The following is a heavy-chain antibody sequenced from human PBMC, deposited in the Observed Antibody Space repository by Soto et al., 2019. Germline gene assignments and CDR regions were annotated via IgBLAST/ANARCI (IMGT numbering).Heavy chain of an antibody. CDR2: IYYSGSA. CDR3: ARHGVDYGDYASYYYYGMEV. J-gene: IGHJ6*02. D-gene: IGHD4-17*01. Sequence: QLQLQESGPGLVKPSETLSLTCTVSGGSISSSTYYWGWIRQPPGKGPECIGMIYYSGSAYYNPSLKRRVPISIDTSKNQFSLRLSSVTAADTAVYYCARHGVDYGDYASYYYYGMEVWGRGTTVTVSS. CDR1: GGSISSSTYY. V-gene: IGHV4-39*01.